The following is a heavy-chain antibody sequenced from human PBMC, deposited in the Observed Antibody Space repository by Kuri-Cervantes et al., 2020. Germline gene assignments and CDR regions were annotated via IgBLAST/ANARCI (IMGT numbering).Heavy chain of an antibody. CDR1: GFTFGDYA. CDR3: TSRMFGMVIKDFDY. D-gene: IGHD3-3*01. J-gene: IGHJ4*02. Sequence: GGSLRLSCTASGFTFGDYAMSWFRQAPGKGLEWVGFIRSKAYGGTTEYAASVKGRFTISRDDSKSIAYLQMNSLKIEDTAVYYCTSRMFGMVIKDFDYWGLGTRVTVSS. CDR2: IRSKAYGGTT. V-gene: IGHV3-49*03.